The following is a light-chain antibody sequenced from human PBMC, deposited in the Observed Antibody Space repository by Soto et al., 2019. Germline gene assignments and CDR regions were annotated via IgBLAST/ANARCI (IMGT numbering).Light chain of an antibody. J-gene: IGLJ3*02. CDR3: CSYAGSYTLV. CDR1: SGDVGGYNY. CDR2: DVS. V-gene: IGLV2-11*01. Sequence: QSVLTQPRSVSGSPGQSVTISCTGTSGDVGGYNYVSWYQHHPGKAPKLMIYDVSKWPSGVPDRFSGSKSGNTASLTISGLQAEDEADYYCCSYAGSYTLVFGGGTQLTVL.